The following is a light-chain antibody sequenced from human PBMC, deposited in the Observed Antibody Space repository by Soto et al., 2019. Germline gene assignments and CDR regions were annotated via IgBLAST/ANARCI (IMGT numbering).Light chain of an antibody. CDR2: AAS. J-gene: IGKJ3*01. Sequence: DIQMTQSPSSLSASVGDRVTITCRASQSITMSLTWYQQKPGKAPKLLIYAASSLQSGVPSRFSADGSGTDFTLTIGSLQPEDFATYYCQQTSSTPPFTFGPGTKVDIK. V-gene: IGKV1-39*01. CDR3: QQTSSTPPFT. CDR1: QSITMS.